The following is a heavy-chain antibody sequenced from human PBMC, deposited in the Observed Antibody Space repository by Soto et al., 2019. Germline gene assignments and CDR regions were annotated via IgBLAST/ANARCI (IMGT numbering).Heavy chain of an antibody. CDR1: GASLSSGSYY. CDR3: ARISYWVKDY. Sequence: SETLSLTCTVSGASLSSGSYYWSWIRQPPGKGLEWIGYFYYTGTTKYNPSLESRVTISADTSKNQFSLNLTSVTAADTAVYYCARISYWVKDYWGQGALVTVSS. V-gene: IGHV4-61*01. CDR2: FYYTGTT. D-gene: IGHD2-8*02. J-gene: IGHJ4*02.